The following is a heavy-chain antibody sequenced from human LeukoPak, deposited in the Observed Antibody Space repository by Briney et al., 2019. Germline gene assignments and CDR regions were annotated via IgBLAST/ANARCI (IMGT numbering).Heavy chain of an antibody. J-gene: IGHJ4*02. CDR2: INPRSGDT. Sequence: GASVKVSCKTSGYSFINYYMHWVRQAPGQGPEWMGRINPRSGDTNYAQEFQGRVTMTRDTSISTAYMELNRLRSDDTAVYFCVPSASASYFDYWGQGTLVTVSS. V-gene: IGHV1-2*02. D-gene: IGHD3-10*01. CDR3: VPSASASYFDY. CDR1: GYSFINYY.